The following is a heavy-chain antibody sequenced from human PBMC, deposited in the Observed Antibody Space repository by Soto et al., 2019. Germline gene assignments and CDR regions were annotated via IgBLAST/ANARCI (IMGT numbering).Heavy chain of an antibody. Sequence: QVQLQQWGAGLLKPSETLSLTCAVYGGFVTSGSYYWSWIRQPPGKGLEWIGEMSHSGGTHFNPSLKSRVPISVDTSKKQFTLKMSSVTAADTALYYCARVERGTATTVVDAFDIWGPGTMVTVSS. CDR1: GGFVTSGSYY. V-gene: IGHV4-34*01. CDR2: MSHSGGT. D-gene: IGHD1-1*01. J-gene: IGHJ3*02. CDR3: ARVERGTATTVVDAFDI.